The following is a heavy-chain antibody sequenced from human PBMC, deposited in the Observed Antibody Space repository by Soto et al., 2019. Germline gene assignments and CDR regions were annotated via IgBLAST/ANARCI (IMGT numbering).Heavy chain of an antibody. J-gene: IGHJ5*02. V-gene: IGHV1-8*02. Sequence: ASVKVSCKASGYTFTSYAMHWVRQAPGQGLEWMGWINASTGNTESAEKFQGRLTMTRNTSISTVYMELSSLSFEDTAVYYCARGRIIVAGGFDPWGQGTLVTVSS. CDR3: ARGRIIVAGGFDP. D-gene: IGHD6-19*01. CDR2: INASTGNT. CDR1: GYTFTSYA.